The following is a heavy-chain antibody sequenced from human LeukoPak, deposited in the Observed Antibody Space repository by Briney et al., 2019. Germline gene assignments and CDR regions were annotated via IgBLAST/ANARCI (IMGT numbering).Heavy chain of an antibody. CDR1: GGSFSGYY. V-gene: IGHV3-11*04. J-gene: IGHJ4*02. CDR3: VRDQGGAVSY. Sequence: LSLTCAVYGGSFSGYYWSWIRQAPGKGLEWVSYISSLSGTIYYADSVKGRFIISRDNAQNSLFLQMNSLRAEDTAVYYCVRDQGGAVSYWGQGTLVTVSS. D-gene: IGHD3-16*01. CDR2: ISSLSGTI.